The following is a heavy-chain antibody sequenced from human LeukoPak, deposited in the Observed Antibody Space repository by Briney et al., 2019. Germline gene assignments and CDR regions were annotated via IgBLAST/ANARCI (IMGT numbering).Heavy chain of an antibody. CDR1: GGSFSGYY. J-gene: IGHJ4*02. V-gene: IGHV4-34*01. Sequence: PSETLSLTCAVYGGSFSGYYWSWIRQPPGKGLEWIGEINHSGSTNYNPSLKSRVTISVDTSKNQFSLKLSSVTAADTAVYYCARRTVGGNFDYWGQGTLVTVSS. CDR3: ARRTVGGNFDY. CDR2: INHSGST. D-gene: IGHD1-26*01.